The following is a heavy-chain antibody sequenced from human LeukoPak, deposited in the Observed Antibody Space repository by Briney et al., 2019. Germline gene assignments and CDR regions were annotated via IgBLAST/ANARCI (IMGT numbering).Heavy chain of an antibody. CDR2: IYYSGST. CDR1: GGSISSYY. V-gene: IGHV4-59*12. D-gene: IGHD2-15*01. J-gene: IGHJ5*02. Sequence: PSETLSLTCTVSGGSISSYYWSWIRQPPGKGLEWIGYIYYSGSTNYNPSLKSRVTISVDTSKNQFSLKLSSVTAADTAVYYCARGRFRILNWFDPWGQGTLVTVSS. CDR3: ARGRFRILNWFDP.